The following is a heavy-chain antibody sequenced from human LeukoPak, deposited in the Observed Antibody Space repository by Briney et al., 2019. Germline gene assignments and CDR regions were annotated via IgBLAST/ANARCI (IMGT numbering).Heavy chain of an antibody. CDR2: IYYSGST. J-gene: IGHJ4*02. V-gene: IGHV4-39*07. CDR1: GGSISSSSYY. D-gene: IGHD3-9*01. CDR3: ARENVRYFDWSYRGVFDY. Sequence: NPSETLSLTCTVSGGSISSSSYYWGWIRQPPGKGLEWIGSIYYSGSTYYNPSLKSRVTISVDTSKNQFSLKLSSVTAADTAVYYCARENVRYFDWSYRGVFDYWGQGTLVTVSS.